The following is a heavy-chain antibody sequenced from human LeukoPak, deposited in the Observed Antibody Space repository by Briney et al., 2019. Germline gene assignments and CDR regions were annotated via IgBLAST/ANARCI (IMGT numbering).Heavy chain of an antibody. J-gene: IGHJ4*02. CDR2: INHSGST. CDR1: GGSFSGYY. CDR3: ARGVYSSGWPTPAAY. V-gene: IGHV4-34*01. D-gene: IGHD6-19*01. Sequence: SETLSLTCAVYGGSFSGYYWSWIRQPPGKRLEWIGEINHSGSTNYNPSLKSRVTISVDTSKNQFSLKLSSVTAADTAVYYCARGVYSSGWPTPAAYWGQGTLVTVSS.